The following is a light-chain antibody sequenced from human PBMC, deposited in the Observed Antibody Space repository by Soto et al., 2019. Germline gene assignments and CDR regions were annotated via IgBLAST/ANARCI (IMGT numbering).Light chain of an antibody. V-gene: IGKV3-20*01. CDR1: QSVSSSY. CDR2: GAS. Sequence: EIVLTQSPGTLSLSPGERATLSCRASQSVSSSYLAWYQQKPGQAPRLLIYGASSRATGITDRFSGSGSGTDFTLTISRLEPEDFAVYYCQHYGSSPRYTYGQGTKLEIK. CDR3: QHYGSSPRYT. J-gene: IGKJ2*01.